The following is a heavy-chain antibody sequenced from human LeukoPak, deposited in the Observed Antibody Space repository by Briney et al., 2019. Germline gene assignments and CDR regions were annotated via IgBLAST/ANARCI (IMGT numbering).Heavy chain of an antibody. J-gene: IGHJ4*02. V-gene: IGHV4-39*07. CDR3: AKAPVTTCSGAYCYPFDY. CDR1: GGSISSSSYY. D-gene: IGHD2-21*01. Sequence: ASETLSLTCTVSGGSISSSSYYWGWIRQPPGKGLEWIGSIYYSGSTYYNPSLKSRVTISVDTSKNQFSLKLSSVTAADAAVYYCAKAPVTTCSGAYCYPFDYWGQGTLVTVSS. CDR2: IYYSGST.